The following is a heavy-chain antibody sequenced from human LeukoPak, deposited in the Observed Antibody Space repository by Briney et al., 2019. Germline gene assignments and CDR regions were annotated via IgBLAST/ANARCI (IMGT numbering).Heavy chain of an antibody. J-gene: IGHJ4*02. D-gene: IGHD6-19*01. Sequence: GSSVKVSCKASGYTFTSYGISWLRQAPAQGREGMGWISAYNGNTNYAQKLQGRVTITTDTSTSTAYMELRSLRSDDTAVYYCARGGSGYSSGWYRLDLLDYWGQGTLVTVSS. V-gene: IGHV1-18*04. CDR1: GYTFTSYG. CDR3: ARGGSGYSSGWYRLDLLDY. CDR2: ISAYNGNT.